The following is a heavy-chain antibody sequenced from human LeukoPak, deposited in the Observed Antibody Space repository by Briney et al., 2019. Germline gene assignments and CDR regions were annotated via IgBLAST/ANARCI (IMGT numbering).Heavy chain of an antibody. CDR1: GFTFSSYD. J-gene: IGHJ4*02. CDR2: INSYGAYT. V-gene: IGHV3-23*01. Sequence: GGTLRLSCAASGFTFSSYDMTWVRQAPGKGLEWVSTINSYGAYTYYADSVRGRFTISRDNSKNTLYLQMNSLRAEDTAVFYCAKRDSSGSYYFGYWGQGTLVTVSS. CDR3: AKRDSSGSYYFGY. D-gene: IGHD3-22*01.